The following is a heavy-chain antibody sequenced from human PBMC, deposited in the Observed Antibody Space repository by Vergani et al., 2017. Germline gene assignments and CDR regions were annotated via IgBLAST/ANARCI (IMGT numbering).Heavy chain of an antibody. Sequence: QVQLVESGGGVVQPGGSLRLSCAASGFTFSSYGMHWVRQAPGKGLEWVAFIRYDGSNKYYADSVKGRFTISRDNSKNTLYLQMNSLRAEDTAVYYCARAASRIAAAGTTCPYFDYWGQGTLVTVSS. V-gene: IGHV3-30*02. CDR2: IRYDGSNK. J-gene: IGHJ4*02. CDR3: ARAASRIAAAGTTCPYFDY. CDR1: GFTFSSYG. D-gene: IGHD6-13*01.